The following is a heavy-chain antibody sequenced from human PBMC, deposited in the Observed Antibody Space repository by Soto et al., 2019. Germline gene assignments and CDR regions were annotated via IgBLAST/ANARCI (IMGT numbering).Heavy chain of an antibody. V-gene: IGHV5-51*01. Sequence: GESLKLSCKGSGYSFTSYWIGWVRQMPGKGLEWMGIIYPGDSDTRYSPSFQGQVTISADKSISTAYLQWSSLKASDTAMYYCARQSAEYYYDSSGYYFFDYWGQGTLVTVSS. CDR2: IYPGDSDT. CDR3: ARQSAEYYYDSSGYYFFDY. CDR1: GYSFTSYW. D-gene: IGHD3-22*01. J-gene: IGHJ4*02.